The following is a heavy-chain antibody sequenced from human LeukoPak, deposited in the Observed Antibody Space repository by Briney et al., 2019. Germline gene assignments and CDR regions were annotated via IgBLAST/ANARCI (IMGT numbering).Heavy chain of an antibody. V-gene: IGHV4-34*01. CDR3: ARSLARPSDY. CDR1: GGSFSGYY. D-gene: IGHD6-6*01. Sequence: SETLSLTCAVYGGSFSGYYWSWIRQPPGKGLEWIGEINHSGSTNYNPSLKSRVTISVDTSKNQFSLKLSSVTAADTAVYYCARSLARPSDYWGQGTLVTGSS. CDR2: INHSGST. J-gene: IGHJ4*02.